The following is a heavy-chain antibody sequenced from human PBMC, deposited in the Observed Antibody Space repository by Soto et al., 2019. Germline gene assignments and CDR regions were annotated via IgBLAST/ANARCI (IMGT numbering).Heavy chain of an antibody. Sequence: GASVKVSCKASGYTFTGDYMHWVRQAPGQGLEWMGWINPNSGDTKYAQKFQGRVTMTRDTSTRTAYMEVSRLTSDDTAVYYCARSLSTIGGRPDSWGQGTLVTVS. CDR3: ARSLSTIGGRPDS. V-gene: IGHV1-2*02. D-gene: IGHD6-6*01. J-gene: IGHJ4*02. CDR2: INPNSGDT. CDR1: GYTFTGDY.